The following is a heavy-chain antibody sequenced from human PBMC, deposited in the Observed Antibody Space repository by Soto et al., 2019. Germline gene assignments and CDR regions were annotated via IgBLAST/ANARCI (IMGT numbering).Heavy chain of an antibody. Sequence: GWSLRLSCAASGFTFSSYAMSWVRQAPGKGLEWVSAISGSGGSTYYADSVKGRFTISRDNSKNTLYLQMNSLRAEDTAVYYCAKDRESGYSYGFLRYWGQGTLVTVSS. J-gene: IGHJ4*02. V-gene: IGHV3-23*01. CDR3: AKDRESGYSYGFLRY. CDR1: GFTFSSYA. CDR2: ISGSGGST. D-gene: IGHD5-18*01.